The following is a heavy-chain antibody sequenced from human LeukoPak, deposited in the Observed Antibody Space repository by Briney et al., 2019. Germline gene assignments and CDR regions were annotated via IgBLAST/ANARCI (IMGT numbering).Heavy chain of an antibody. CDR3: ARVGYSYGEIDY. V-gene: IGHV1-2*06. J-gene: IGHJ4*02. D-gene: IGHD5-18*01. CDR1: GYTFTGYY. CDR2: INPNSGGT. Sequence: GASVKVSCKAPGYTFTGYYMHWVRQAPGQGLEWMGRINPNSGGTNYAQKYQGRVTMTRDTSISAAYMELSRLRSDDTAVYYCARVGYSYGEIDYWGQGTLVTVSS.